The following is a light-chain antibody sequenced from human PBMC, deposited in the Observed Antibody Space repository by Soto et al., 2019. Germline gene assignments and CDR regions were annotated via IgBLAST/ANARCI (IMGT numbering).Light chain of an antibody. CDR2: DVS. CDR1: STDIGAYND. V-gene: IGLV2-14*01. Sequence: QSALTQPASVSGSPGQSIAISCTGTSTDIGAYNDVSWYQQYPGKAPKLMIYDVSNRPSGVSNRFSGSKSGNTASLTISGLQAEDEADYYCASYTTSVTYVFGTGTKLTVL. CDR3: ASYTTSVTYV. J-gene: IGLJ1*01.